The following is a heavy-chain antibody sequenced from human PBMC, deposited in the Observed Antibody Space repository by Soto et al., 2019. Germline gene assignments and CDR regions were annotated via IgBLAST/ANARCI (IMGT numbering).Heavy chain of an antibody. V-gene: IGHV4-34*01. J-gene: IGHJ4*02. Sequence: QVQLQQWGAGLLKPSETLSLTCAVYGGSFSGYYWSWIRQPPGKGQEWIGEINHSGSTNYNPSLKSRVTISVDTSRNQFSLKLSSVTAADTAVYYCARGRRTAVTIDYWGQGTLVTVSS. CDR1: GGSFSGYY. D-gene: IGHD4-17*01. CDR3: ARGRRTAVTIDY. CDR2: INHSGST.